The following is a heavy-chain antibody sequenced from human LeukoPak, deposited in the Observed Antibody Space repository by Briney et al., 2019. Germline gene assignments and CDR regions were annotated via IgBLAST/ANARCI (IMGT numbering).Heavy chain of an antibody. CDR2: IYYSGST. CDR3: ASPYCSGGSCYSGMGDY. CDR1: GGSISSSSYS. J-gene: IGHJ4*02. V-gene: IGHV4-39*01. D-gene: IGHD2-15*01. Sequence: SETLSLTCTVSGGSISSSSYSWGWIRQPPGKGLEWIGSIYYSGSTYYNPSLKSRVTISVDTSKNQFSLKLSSVTAADTAVYYCASPYCSGGSCYSGMGDYWGQGTLVTVSS.